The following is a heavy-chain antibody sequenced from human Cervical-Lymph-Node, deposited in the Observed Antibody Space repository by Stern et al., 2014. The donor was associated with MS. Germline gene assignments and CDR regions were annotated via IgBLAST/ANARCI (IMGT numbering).Heavy chain of an antibody. J-gene: IGHJ5*02. Sequence: QVQLVQSGGGVVQPGRSLRLSCAASGFSFSTYGMHWVRQAPGKGLEWVAVISCDGNNRHYADSVKGRFTISRDISKNTLYLHMNSLRAADTAVYYCAKDWCRCSGVDYSLCNWFDPWGQGTLVTVSS. CDR2: ISCDGNNR. D-gene: IGHD2-21*02. CDR1: GFSFSTYG. V-gene: IGHV3-30*18. CDR3: AKDWCRCSGVDYSLCNWFDP.